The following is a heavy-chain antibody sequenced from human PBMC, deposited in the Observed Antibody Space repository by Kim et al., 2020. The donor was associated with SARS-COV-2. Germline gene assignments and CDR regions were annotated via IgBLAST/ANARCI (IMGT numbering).Heavy chain of an antibody. D-gene: IGHD2-21*01. J-gene: IGHJ5*02. CDR3: ARGAVINEIHWFDP. CDR2: INHSGST. V-gene: IGHV4-34*01. Sequence: SETLSLTCAVYGGSFSGYYWSWIRQPPGKGLEWIGEINHSGSTNYNPSLKSRVTISVDTSKNQFSLKLSSVTAADTAVYYCARGAVINEIHWFDPWGQGTLVTVSS. CDR1: GGSFSGYY.